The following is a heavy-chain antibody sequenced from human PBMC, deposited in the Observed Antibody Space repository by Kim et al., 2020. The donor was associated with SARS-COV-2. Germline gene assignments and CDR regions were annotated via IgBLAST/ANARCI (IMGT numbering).Heavy chain of an antibody. V-gene: IGHV3-21*01. CDR3: ARDSSSWLTEFDY. CDR1: GFTFSSYS. CDR2: ISSSSSYI. J-gene: IGHJ4*02. Sequence: GGSLRLSCAASGFTFSSYSMNWVRQAPGKGLEWVSSISSSSSYIYYADSVKGRFTISRDNAKNSLYLQMNSLRAEDTAVYYCARDSSSWLTEFDYWGQGTLVTVSS. D-gene: IGHD6-13*01.